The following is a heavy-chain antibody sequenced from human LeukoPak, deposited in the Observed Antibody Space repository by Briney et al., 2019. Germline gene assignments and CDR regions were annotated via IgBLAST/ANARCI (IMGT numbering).Heavy chain of an antibody. D-gene: IGHD5/OR15-5a*01. CDR2: ISGSGGST. J-gene: IGHJ6*02. CDR1: GFTFSSYA. V-gene: IGHV3-23*01. Sequence: PGGSLRLSCAASGFTFSSYAMSWVRQAPGKGLEWVSAISGSGGSTYYADSVKGRFTISRDNSKNTLYLQMNSLRAEDTAVYYCARPLRAPPRPYYYYYGMDVWGQGTTVTVSS. CDR3: ARPLRAPPRPYYYYYGMDV.